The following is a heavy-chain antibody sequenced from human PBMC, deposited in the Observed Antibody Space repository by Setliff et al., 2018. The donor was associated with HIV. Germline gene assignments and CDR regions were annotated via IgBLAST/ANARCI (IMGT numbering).Heavy chain of an antibody. J-gene: IGHJ4*02. V-gene: IGHV3-23*01. CDR3: AKLQEGHVYSHYDS. CDR2: ISGSGSTT. CDR1: GGSISTYF. D-gene: IGHD2-15*01. Sequence: ETLSLTCTVSGGSISTYFWSWVRQAPGKGLEWVSSISGSGSTTYYADSVKGRLTISRDNSQNALYLHMNSLRAEDTAVYYCAKLQEGHVYSHYDSWGQGTLVTVSS.